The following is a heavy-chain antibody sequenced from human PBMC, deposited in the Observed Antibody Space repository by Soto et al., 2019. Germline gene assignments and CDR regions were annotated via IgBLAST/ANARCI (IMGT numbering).Heavy chain of an antibody. CDR3: ARDLNYGSGSYEGMDV. CDR2: IYSGGTT. J-gene: IGHJ6*02. V-gene: IGHV3-53*01. CDR1: GFTVSSNF. D-gene: IGHD3-10*01. Sequence: PGGSLRLSXAAAGFTVSSNFMNWVRQAPGKGLEWVSVIYSGGTTYYADSVKGRFTISRDNSKNTVYLQMNRLRAEDTAVYYCARDLNYGSGSYEGMDVWGQGTTVTVSS.